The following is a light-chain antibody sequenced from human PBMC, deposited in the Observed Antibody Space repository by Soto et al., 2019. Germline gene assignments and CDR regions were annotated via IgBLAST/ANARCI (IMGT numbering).Light chain of an antibody. Sequence: EIVLTQSPGTLSLSPGERATLSCRASQSVGKNYLAWYQQIPGQAPRLLVYDASTRATGVPDRFSGSGSGTEFTLTISRLEPEDFALYYCHQRQSWPRTFGQGTKVDIK. V-gene: IGKV3D-20*02. J-gene: IGKJ1*01. CDR1: QSVGKNY. CDR2: DAS. CDR3: HQRQSWPRT.